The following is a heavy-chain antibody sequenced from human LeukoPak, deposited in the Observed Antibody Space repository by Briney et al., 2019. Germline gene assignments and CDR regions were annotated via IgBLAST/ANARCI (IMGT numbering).Heavy chain of an antibody. D-gene: IGHD2-15*01. CDR3: GKHFYCRGGDCYSRIDY. V-gene: IGHV3-23*01. CDR1: GCTFNNFA. J-gene: IGHJ4*02. Sequence: GGSLTLSCAASGCTFNNFAMSWVRQAPGKGLEWVSAIRGGGDRTYYADSVKGRFTISRDNSNNTLYLQMSSLRVEDTAVYYCGKHFYCRGGDCYSRIDYWGRGALVTVSS. CDR2: IRGGGDRT.